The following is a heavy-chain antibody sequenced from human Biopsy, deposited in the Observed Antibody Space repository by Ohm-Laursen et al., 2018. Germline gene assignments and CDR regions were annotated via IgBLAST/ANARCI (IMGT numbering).Heavy chain of an antibody. Sequence: GSLGLSCTASGFTFSASAVHWVRQASGKGLEWVGRIRSKAKSYATAYAASVTGRFTISRDDSKNTTYLQMNSLKTEDKAVYYCTLEGAGFDNWGQGTLVTVSS. V-gene: IGHV3-73*01. CDR2: IRSKAKSYAT. J-gene: IGHJ4*02. CDR1: GFTFSASA. D-gene: IGHD3-10*01. CDR3: TLEGAGFDN.